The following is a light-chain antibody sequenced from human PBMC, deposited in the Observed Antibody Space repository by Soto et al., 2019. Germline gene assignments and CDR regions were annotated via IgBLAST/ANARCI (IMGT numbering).Light chain of an antibody. J-gene: IGLJ1*01. CDR3: CSYAGSYTFYV. V-gene: IGLV2-11*01. CDR2: DVS. Sequence: QSVLTQPRSVSGSPGQSVTISCTGTSSDVDGYNYVSWYQQHPGKAPKLMIYDVSKRPSGVPDRFSGSKSGNTAFLTISGLQAEDEADYYCCSYAGSYTFYVFGTGTKVTVL. CDR1: SSDVDGYNY.